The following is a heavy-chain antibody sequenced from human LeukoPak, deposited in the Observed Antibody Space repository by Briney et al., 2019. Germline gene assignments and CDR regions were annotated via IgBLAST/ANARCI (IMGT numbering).Heavy chain of an antibody. CDR1: GGSVSSGSYY. CDR3: ARRIGTRKWFDY. CDR2: IYYSGST. V-gene: IGHV4-61*01. J-gene: IGHJ4*02. D-gene: IGHD2/OR15-2a*01. Sequence: SETLSLTCTVSGGSVSSGSYYWSWIRQPPGKGLEWLGYIYYSGSTNYNPSLKSRVTISVDTSKNQFSLKLSSVTAADTAVYYCARRIGTRKWFDYWGQGTLVTVSS.